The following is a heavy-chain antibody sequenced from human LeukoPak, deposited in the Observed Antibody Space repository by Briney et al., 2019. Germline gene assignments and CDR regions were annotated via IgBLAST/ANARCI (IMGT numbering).Heavy chain of an antibody. V-gene: IGHV3-7*01. J-gene: IGHJ4*02. Sequence: GGSLRLSCAASGFTFSSYWMSWVRQASGKGLEWVANIKQDGSEKYYVDSVKGRFTISRDNAKNSLYLQMNSLRAEDTAVYYCARDTYYYDSSGYYYFDYWGQGTLVTVSS. D-gene: IGHD3-22*01. CDR1: GFTFSSYW. CDR2: IKQDGSEK. CDR3: ARDTYYYDSSGYYYFDY.